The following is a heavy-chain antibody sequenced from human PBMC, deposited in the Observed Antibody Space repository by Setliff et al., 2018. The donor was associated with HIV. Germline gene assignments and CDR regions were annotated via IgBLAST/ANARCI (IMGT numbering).Heavy chain of an antibody. D-gene: IGHD3-16*01. Sequence: PSETLSLTCSVSNGSISNYYWTWIRQPAGKGLEWIGRIHTSGITNHNPSLKSRVNMSLDTSENYFSLNLTSVTAADTAVYYCAREGGTDRFFDYWGQGTPVTSPQ. J-gene: IGHJ4*01. V-gene: IGHV4-4*07. CDR2: IHTSGIT. CDR3: AREGGTDRFFDY. CDR1: NGSISNYY.